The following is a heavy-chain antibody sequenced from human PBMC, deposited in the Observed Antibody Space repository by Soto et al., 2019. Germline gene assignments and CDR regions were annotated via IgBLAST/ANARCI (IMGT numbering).Heavy chain of an antibody. D-gene: IGHD2-21*02. CDR2: IYYSGST. V-gene: IGHV4-59*12. CDR1: GGSISSYY. Sequence: PSETLSLTCTVSGGSISSYYWSWIRQPPGKGLEWIGYIYYSGSTNYNPSLKSRVTISVDTSKNQFSLKLSSVTAADTAVYYCERGSLSYFGGDGYAPRLYDPWGRGTLDSVSS. CDR3: ERGSLSYFGGDGYAPRLYDP. J-gene: IGHJ5*02.